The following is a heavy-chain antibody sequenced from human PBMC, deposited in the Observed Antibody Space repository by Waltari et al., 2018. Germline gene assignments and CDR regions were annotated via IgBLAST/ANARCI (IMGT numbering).Heavy chain of an antibody. D-gene: IGHD6-13*01. V-gene: IGHV3-23*01. Sequence: EVQLLESGGGLDQPGGSLRLSCAASGLTFSSYTMSWVRQAPGKGLEWVSSISSTGDSTYYADSVKGRFTISRDNSKNTLFLQMNSLRADDTAIYYCAKIGRPGIAAAGPGYWGQGTLVTVSS. CDR3: AKIGRPGIAAAGPGY. CDR2: ISSTGDST. J-gene: IGHJ4*02. CDR1: GLTFSSYT.